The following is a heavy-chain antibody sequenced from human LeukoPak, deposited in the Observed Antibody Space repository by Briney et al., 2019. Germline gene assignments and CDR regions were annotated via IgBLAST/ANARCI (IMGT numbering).Heavy chain of an antibody. CDR3: AREKSGYGSGSYLY. Sequence: SETLSLTCTVSGGSIRSYYWSWIRQPAGKGLEWIGRIYTSGSTNYNPSLKSRVTMSVDTSKNQFSLKLSSVTAADTAVYYCAREKSGYGSGSYLYWGQGTLVTVSS. CDR2: IYTSGST. D-gene: IGHD3-10*01. CDR1: GGSIRSYY. V-gene: IGHV4-4*07. J-gene: IGHJ4*02.